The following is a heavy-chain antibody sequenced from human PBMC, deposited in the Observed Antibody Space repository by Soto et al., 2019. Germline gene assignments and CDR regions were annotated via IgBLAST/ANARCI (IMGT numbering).Heavy chain of an antibody. CDR2: IYPADSDT. CDR1: GYPFSSHC. CDR3: ATMTESYFYYGMDV. V-gene: IGHV5-51*07. D-gene: IGHD3-10*01. Sequence: GESLQISCTGSGYPFSSHCSGWVHPLHGKGLEWMGIIYPADSDTRYSPSFQGQVTISADKSIRTAYLQWSSLKASDTAIYYCATMTESYFYYGMDVWGQGTTVTVSS. J-gene: IGHJ6*02.